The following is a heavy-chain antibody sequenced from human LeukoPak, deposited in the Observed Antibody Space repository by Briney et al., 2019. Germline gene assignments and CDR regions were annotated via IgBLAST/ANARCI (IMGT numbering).Heavy chain of an antibody. V-gene: IGHV1-2*06. J-gene: IGHJ4*02. Sequence: GASVKVSCKASGYTFTGYYMHWVRLAPGQGLEWMGRINPNSGGTNYAQKFQGRVTMTRDTSTSTVYMELSSLRSEDTAVYYCARDWTAGPSRHFDYWGQGTLVTVSS. CDR3: ARDWTAGPSRHFDY. D-gene: IGHD3/OR15-3a*01. CDR2: INPNSGGT. CDR1: GYTFTGYY.